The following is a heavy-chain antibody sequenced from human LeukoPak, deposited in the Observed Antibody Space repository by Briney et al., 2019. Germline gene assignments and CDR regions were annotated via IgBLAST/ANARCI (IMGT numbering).Heavy chain of an antibody. CDR2: IIPIFGTA. CDR1: GGTFSSYA. J-gene: IGHJ4*02. Sequence: SVKVSCKASGGTFSSYAISWVRQAPGQGLEWMGGIIPIFGTANYAQKFQGRVTITADESTSTAYMELSSLRSEDTAVYYCARMYYYDSSGYYTANGEFDYWGQGTLVTVSS. CDR3: ARMYYYDSSGYYTANGEFDY. D-gene: IGHD3-22*01. V-gene: IGHV1-69*13.